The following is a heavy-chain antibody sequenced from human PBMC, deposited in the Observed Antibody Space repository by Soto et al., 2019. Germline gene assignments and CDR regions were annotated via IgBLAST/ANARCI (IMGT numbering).Heavy chain of an antibody. J-gene: IGHJ2*01. D-gene: IGHD2-15*01. CDR3: ARSKNRRYCSGGSCYSGSHWYFDL. CDR1: GGSFSGYY. V-gene: IGHV4-34*01. Sequence: QVQLQQWGAGLLKPSETLSLTCAVYGGSFSGYYWSWIRQPPGKGLEWIGELNHSGSTNYNPSLKSRVTISVDTSKNQFSLKLSSLTAADTAVYYCARSKNRRYCSGGSCYSGSHWYFDLWGRGTLVTVSS. CDR2: LNHSGST.